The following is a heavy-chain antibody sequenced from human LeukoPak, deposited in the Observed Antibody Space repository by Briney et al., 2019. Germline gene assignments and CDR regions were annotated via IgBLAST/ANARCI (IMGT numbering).Heavy chain of an antibody. CDR3: AKGEGGSSSWYDFYDYGMDV. D-gene: IGHD6-13*01. J-gene: IGHJ6*04. CDR1: GFTFSSYG. Sequence: GRSLRLSCAASGFTFSSYGMHWVRQAPGKGLEWVAVISYDGSNKYYVDSVKGRFTISRDNSKNTLYLTMDSLRAEDTAVYYCAKGEGGSSSWYDFYDYGMDVWGKGTTVTVSS. V-gene: IGHV3-30*18. CDR2: ISYDGSNK.